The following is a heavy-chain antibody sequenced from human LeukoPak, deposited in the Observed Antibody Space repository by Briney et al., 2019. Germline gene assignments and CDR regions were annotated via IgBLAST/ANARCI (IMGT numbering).Heavy chain of an antibody. D-gene: IGHD6-6*01. CDR1: GGSMSGYF. V-gene: IGHV4-59*08. J-gene: IGHJ3*01. CDR3: AREYSSSSGRRAFDV. CDR2: IYYSGST. Sequence: SETLSLTCTVSGGSMSGYFWSWIRQPPGKGLEWIGYIYYSGSTNYNPSLKSRVTISVDTSKNQFSLKLSSVTAADTAVYYCAREYSSSSGRRAFDVWGQGTMVTVSS.